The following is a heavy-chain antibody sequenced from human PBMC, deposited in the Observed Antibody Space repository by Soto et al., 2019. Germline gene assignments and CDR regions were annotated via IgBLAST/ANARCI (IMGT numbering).Heavy chain of an antibody. CDR3: ARRCSGISCYRNDAFDI. Sequence: QVQLQESGPGLVKPSQTLSLTCSVSGGSISSGTHYWSWIRQHPGKGREWIGYIYYSGSTYYNPSLKSRVTISVDTSKSQFSLKLSSVTAADTAVYYCARRCSGISCYRNDAFDIWGQGTMVTVSS. V-gene: IGHV4-31*03. J-gene: IGHJ3*02. CDR1: GGSISSGTHY. D-gene: IGHD2-2*01. CDR2: IYYSGST.